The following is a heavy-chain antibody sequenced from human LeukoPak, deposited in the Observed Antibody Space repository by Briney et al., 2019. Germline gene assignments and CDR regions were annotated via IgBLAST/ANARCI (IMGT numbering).Heavy chain of an antibody. CDR3: ARDPDFSAFDI. V-gene: IGHV3-7*01. CDR2: INPDGTQR. J-gene: IGHJ3*02. Sequence: GGSLRLSCVASGLTFSSSWMTWVRQAPGKGLECVAHINPDGTQRSYVDSVKGRFTITRDNTENTLYPQMNSLRADDTAVYYCARDPDFSAFDIWGQGTMVTVSS. CDR1: GLTFSSSW. D-gene: IGHD2-21*02.